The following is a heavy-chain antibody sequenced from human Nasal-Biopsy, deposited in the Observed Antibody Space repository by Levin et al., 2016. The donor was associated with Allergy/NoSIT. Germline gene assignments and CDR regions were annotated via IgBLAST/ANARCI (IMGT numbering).Heavy chain of an antibody. CDR1: GDSLIRNTYY. D-gene: IGHD1-26*01. J-gene: IGHJ4*02. V-gene: IGHV4-39*01. CDR2: IHYDGDT. Sequence: SETLSLTCTVSGDSLIRNTYYWGWIRQPPGKGLEWIGNIHYDGDTYNNPSLKSRATMSLDTSKNQFSLKLTSVTAADTAVYYCGRHRGSGSFADLWGQGTLVTVSS. CDR3: GRHRGSGSFADL.